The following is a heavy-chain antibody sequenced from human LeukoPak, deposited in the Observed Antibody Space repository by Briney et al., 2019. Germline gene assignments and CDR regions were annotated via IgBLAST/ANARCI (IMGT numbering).Heavy chain of an antibody. V-gene: IGHV4-39*01. D-gene: IGHD3-10*01. CDR3: ARGENPDAFDI. CDR1: GDSTSSDRYY. CDR2: IYYSGST. Sequence: PSETLSLTCTISGDSTSSDRYYGGWVRQPPGKGLEWIGNIYYSGSTYYNPSLKSRVTMSVDTSKNQFFLKLNSVTAADTAVYYCARGENPDAFDIWGQGTMVTVSS. J-gene: IGHJ3*02.